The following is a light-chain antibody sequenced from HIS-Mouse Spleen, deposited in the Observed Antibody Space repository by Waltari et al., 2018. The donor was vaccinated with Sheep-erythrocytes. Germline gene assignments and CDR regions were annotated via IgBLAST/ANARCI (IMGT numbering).Light chain of an antibody. CDR2: QDS. Sequence: SYELTQPPSVSVSPGQTASITCSGDTMGDKYACWYQQKPGHSPVLVTYQDSKRPSGIPERFSGSNSGNTATLTISGTQAMDEADYYCQAWDSSTVVFGGGTKLTVL. CDR1: TMGDKY. J-gene: IGLJ2*01. V-gene: IGLV3-1*01. CDR3: QAWDSSTVV.